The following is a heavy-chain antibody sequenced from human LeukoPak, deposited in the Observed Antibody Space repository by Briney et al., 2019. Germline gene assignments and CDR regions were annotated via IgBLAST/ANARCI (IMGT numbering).Heavy chain of an antibody. V-gene: IGHV4-59*08. CDR3: ARWYSSGWAFDY. CDR2: IHYSGNT. CDR1: GGTISNYY. D-gene: IGHD6-19*01. Sequence: SGTLSLTCTVSGGTISNYYWNWIRQPPGKGLEWVGYIHYSGNTKYNTSLKSRATTSVDTSKNQFSLKLSSVTAADTAVYYCARWYSSGWAFDYWGQGTLVTVSS. J-gene: IGHJ4*02.